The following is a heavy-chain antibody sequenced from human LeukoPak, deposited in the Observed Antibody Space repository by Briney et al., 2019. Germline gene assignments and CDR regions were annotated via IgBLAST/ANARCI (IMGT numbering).Heavy chain of an antibody. CDR1: GYTFSSYS. CDR3: ARDPSYYDSSGRYYYYMDV. Sequence: GGSLRLSCLASGYTFSSYSINWVRQAPGKGLEWVSSISSSSSYIYYADSVKGRFTISRDNAKNSLYLQMNSLRAEDTAVYYCARDPSYYDSSGRYYYYMDVWGKGTTVTVSS. D-gene: IGHD3-22*01. V-gene: IGHV3-21*01. CDR2: ISSSSSYI. J-gene: IGHJ6*03.